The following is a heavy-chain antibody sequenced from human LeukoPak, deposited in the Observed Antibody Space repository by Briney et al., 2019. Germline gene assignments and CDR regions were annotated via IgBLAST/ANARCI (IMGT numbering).Heavy chain of an antibody. J-gene: IGHJ5*02. D-gene: IGHD6-13*01. CDR1: GGSFSGYY. V-gene: IGHV4-34*01. CDR3: ARAFIAAAGTSFWFDP. CDR2: INHSGST. Sequence: SETLSLTCAVYGGSFSGYYWSWIRQPPGKGLEWIWEINHSGSTNYNPSLKSRVTISVDTSKNQFSLKLSSVTAADTAVYYCARAFIAAAGTSFWFDPWGQGTLVTVSS.